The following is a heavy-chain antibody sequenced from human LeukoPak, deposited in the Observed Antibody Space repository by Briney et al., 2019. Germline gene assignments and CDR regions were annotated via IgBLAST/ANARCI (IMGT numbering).Heavy chain of an antibody. Sequence: GASVKVSCKASGYTFTSYGISWVRQAPGQGLEWMGGIIPIFGTANYAQKFQGRVTITADKSTSTAYMELSSLRSEDTAVYYCARCSTSWFYYYYYMDVWGKGTTVTVSS. CDR1: GYTFTSYG. CDR3: ARCSTSWFYYYYYMDV. V-gene: IGHV1-69*06. J-gene: IGHJ6*03. D-gene: IGHD2-2*01. CDR2: IIPIFGTA.